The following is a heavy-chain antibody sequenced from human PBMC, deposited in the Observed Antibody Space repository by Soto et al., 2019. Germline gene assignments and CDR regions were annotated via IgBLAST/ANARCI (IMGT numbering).Heavy chain of an antibody. CDR1: GFTFSSYA. CDR2: ISYDGSNK. D-gene: IGHD4-17*01. CDR3: ARYYGYYYYYYGMDV. V-gene: IGHV3-30-3*01. Sequence: GGSLRLSCAASGFTFSSYAMHWVRQAPGKGLEWVAVISYDGSNKYYADSVKGRFTISRDNSKNTLYLQMNSLRAEETAVYYCARYYGYYYYYYGMDVWGQGTTVTVSS. J-gene: IGHJ6*02.